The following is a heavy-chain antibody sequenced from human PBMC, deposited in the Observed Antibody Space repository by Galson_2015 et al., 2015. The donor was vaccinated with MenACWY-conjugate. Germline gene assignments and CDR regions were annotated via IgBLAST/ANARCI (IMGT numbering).Heavy chain of an antibody. D-gene: IGHD4-23*01. Sequence: SVKVSCKASGYTFTSYYMHWVRQAPGQGLEWMGIINPSGGSTSYAQKFQGRVTMTRDTSTSTVYMELSSLRSEDTAVYYCARDLRWPTQGWYFDLWGRGTLVTVSS. J-gene: IGHJ2*01. CDR1: GYTFTSYY. V-gene: IGHV1-46*01. CDR3: ARDLRWPTQGWYFDL. CDR2: INPSGGST.